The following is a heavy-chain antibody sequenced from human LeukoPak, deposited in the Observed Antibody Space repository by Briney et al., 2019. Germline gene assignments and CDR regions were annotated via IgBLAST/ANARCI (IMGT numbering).Heavy chain of an antibody. V-gene: IGHV5-10-1*01. Sequence: GESLKISCKGSGYSFTSYWISWVRQMPGKGLEWMGRIDPSNSYTNYSPSFQGHVTISADKSISTAYLQWSSLKASDTAMYYCARTVYSSGWFFDYWGQGTLVTVSS. D-gene: IGHD6-19*01. CDR2: IDPSNSYT. CDR3: ARTVYSSGWFFDY. J-gene: IGHJ4*02. CDR1: GYSFTSYW.